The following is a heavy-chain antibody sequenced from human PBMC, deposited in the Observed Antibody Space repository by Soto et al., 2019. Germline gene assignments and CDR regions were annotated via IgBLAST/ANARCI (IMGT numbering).Heavy chain of an antibody. CDR1: GFSVSGNH. J-gene: IGHJ4*02. CDR2: IYMSDST. V-gene: IGHV3-66*01. D-gene: IGHD1-1*01. Sequence: EVQLVESGGGLVQPGGSLRLSCAASGFSVSGNHMSWVRQAPGKGLEWVSLIYMSDSTYYADSVKGRFTISRDNSKNTLYLQMNSLRAEDTAVYYCARDPPGNDGAFDYWGQGLLVTVSS. CDR3: ARDPPGNDGAFDY.